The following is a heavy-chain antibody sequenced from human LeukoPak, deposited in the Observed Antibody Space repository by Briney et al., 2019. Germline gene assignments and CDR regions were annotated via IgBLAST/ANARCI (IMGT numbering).Heavy chain of an antibody. Sequence: SENLSLTCAVYGGSFSGYYWSWIRQPPGKGLEWIGEINHSGSTNYNPSLKSRVTISVDTSKNQFSLKLRSVTAADTAVYYCARQLLWFGELHFDSWGQGTRSPSPQ. J-gene: IGHJ4*02. V-gene: IGHV4-34*01. CDR1: GGSFSGYY. CDR2: INHSGST. D-gene: IGHD3-10*01. CDR3: ARQLLWFGELHFDS.